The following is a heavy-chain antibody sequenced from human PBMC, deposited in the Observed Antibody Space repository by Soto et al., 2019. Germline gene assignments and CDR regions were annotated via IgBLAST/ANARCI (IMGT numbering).Heavy chain of an antibody. D-gene: IGHD3-10*01. CDR1: GFTFSSYA. Sequence: GGSLRLSCAASGFTFSSYAMHWVRQAPGKGLEWVAVISYDGSNKYYADSVKGRFTISRDNSKNTLYLQMNSLRAEDTAVYYCARERRNYYGSGSYYNYYYGMDVWGQGTTVTVSS. CDR3: ARERRNYYGSGSYYNYYYGMDV. J-gene: IGHJ6*02. CDR2: ISYDGSNK. V-gene: IGHV3-30-3*01.